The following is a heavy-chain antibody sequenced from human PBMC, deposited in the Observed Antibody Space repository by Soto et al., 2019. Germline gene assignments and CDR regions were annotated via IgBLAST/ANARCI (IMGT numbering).Heavy chain of an antibody. D-gene: IGHD3-10*01. CDR3: AEEGYYGSGSYYNPTFDY. CDR2: IIPILGIA. Sequence: QVQLVQSGAEVKKPGSSVKVSCKASGGTFSSYTISWVRQAPGQGLEWMGRIIPILGIANYAQKFQGRVTINADKSTSTAYMELSSLRSEDTAVYYCAEEGYYGSGSYYNPTFDYWGQGTLVTVSS. J-gene: IGHJ4*02. V-gene: IGHV1-69*02. CDR1: GGTFSSYT.